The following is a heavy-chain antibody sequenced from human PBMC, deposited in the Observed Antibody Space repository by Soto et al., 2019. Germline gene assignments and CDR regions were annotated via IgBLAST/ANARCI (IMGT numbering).Heavy chain of an antibody. Sequence: PSQTLSLTCAISGDSVSSNSAAWNWIRQSPSRGLEWLGRTYYRSKWYNDYAVSVKSRITINPDTSKNQFSLQLNSVTPEDTAVYYCARGARWDSRWGSYYFDYWGEGTLVTVSS. D-gene: IGHD6-13*01. J-gene: IGHJ4*02. CDR1: GDSVSSNSAA. CDR3: ARGARWDSRWGSYYFDY. V-gene: IGHV6-1*01. CDR2: TYYRSKWYN.